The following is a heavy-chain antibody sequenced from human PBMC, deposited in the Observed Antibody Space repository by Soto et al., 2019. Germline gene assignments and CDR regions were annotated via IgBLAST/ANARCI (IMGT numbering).Heavy chain of an antibody. V-gene: IGHV3-9*01. CDR3: AKAHDYGDYYQVLND. CDR2: ISWNSGSI. J-gene: IGHJ4*02. D-gene: IGHD4-17*01. CDR1: GFTFDDYS. Sequence: PGGSLRLSCAASGFTFDDYSMHWVRQAPGKGLEWVSGISWNSGSIGYADSVKGRFTISRDNAKNSLYLQMNSLIAEDTALYYCAKAHDYGDYYQVLNDRGQRSSVTGSS.